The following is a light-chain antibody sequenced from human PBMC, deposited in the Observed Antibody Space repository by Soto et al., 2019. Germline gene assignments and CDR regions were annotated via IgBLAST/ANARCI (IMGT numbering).Light chain of an antibody. V-gene: IGKV3-15*01. CDR1: QSVSTN. CDR2: GAS. CDR3: QQYNSWPPLT. Sequence: EIVMTQSPATLSVSPGERATLSCRASQSVSTNLAWYQQKPGQAPRLLFYGASTRATGIPARFSGSGSWTEFTITISSLQAEDFAVYYCQQYNSWPPLTFGGGTKVEIK. J-gene: IGKJ4*01.